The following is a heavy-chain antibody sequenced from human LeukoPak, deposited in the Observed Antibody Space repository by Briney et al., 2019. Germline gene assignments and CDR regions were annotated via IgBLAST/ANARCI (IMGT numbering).Heavy chain of an antibody. V-gene: IGHV3-33*01. J-gene: IGHJ3*02. CDR2: IWYDGSNK. CDR3: ARKGAVAGDAFDI. CDR1: GFTFSSYG. D-gene: IGHD6-19*01. Sequence: PGGSLRLSCAAAGFTFSSYGMHWVRQAPGKGLEWVAVIWYDGSNKYYADSVKGRFTISRDNSKNTLYLQMNSLRAEDTAVYYCARKGAVAGDAFDIWGQGTMVTVSS.